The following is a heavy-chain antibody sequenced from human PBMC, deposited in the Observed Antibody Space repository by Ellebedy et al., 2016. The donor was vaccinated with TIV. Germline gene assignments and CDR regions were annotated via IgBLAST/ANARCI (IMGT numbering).Heavy chain of an antibody. J-gene: IGHJ4*02. V-gene: IGHV1-2*02. CDR1: GYTFTDYY. D-gene: IGHD4-17*01. CDR3: ARDGSVTTVFDY. Sequence: AASVKVSCKASGYTFTDYYIHWVRHAPGHGLEWRGWINPNSGGTNYAQKFQGRVTMTRDTTISTAFMERTRLTSDDTAVYYCARDGSVTTVFDYWGQGTLVTVSS. CDR2: INPNSGGT.